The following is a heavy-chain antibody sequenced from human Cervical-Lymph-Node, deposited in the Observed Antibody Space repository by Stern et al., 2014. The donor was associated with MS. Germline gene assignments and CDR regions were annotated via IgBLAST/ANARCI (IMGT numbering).Heavy chain of an antibody. CDR3: ARDSDYGV. CDR2: INSGGST. V-gene: IGHV3-66*02. CDR1: GFTVSSNY. Sequence: QLVESGGGLVRPGGSLRLSCAASGFTVSSNYMNWVRQAPGKGLEWVSVINSGGSTYYADSVKGRFTISRDNSKNTLYLQMNSLRPEDTAVYYCARDSDYGVWGQGTLVTVSS. D-gene: IGHD4-17*01. J-gene: IGHJ4*02.